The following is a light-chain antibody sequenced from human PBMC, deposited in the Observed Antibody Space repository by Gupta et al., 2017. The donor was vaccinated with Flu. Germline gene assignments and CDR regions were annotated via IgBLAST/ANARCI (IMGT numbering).Light chain of an antibody. Sequence: ISCRASQCLVYSDGNTYLHWFQQRQGQTPRRLIHLVSYRDSGVPDRFSGSGSGTEFTLKISRVEAEDVGIYFCMQGAHWPWTFGQGTKVEVK. V-gene: IGKV2-30*01. CDR2: LVS. CDR3: MQGAHWPWT. CDR1: QCLVYSDGNTY. J-gene: IGKJ1*01.